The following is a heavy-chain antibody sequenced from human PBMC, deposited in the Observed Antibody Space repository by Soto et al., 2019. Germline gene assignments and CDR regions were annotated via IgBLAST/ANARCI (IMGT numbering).Heavy chain of an antibody. CDR1: GYTFTSYG. Sequence: ASVKVSCKASGYTFTSYGISWVRQAPGRGLEWMGWISAYNGNTNYAQKLQGRVTMTTDTSTSTAYMELRSLRSDDTAVYYCARVWTLVVAPREHDAFDIWGQGTMVTVAS. J-gene: IGHJ3*02. V-gene: IGHV1-18*01. CDR2: ISAYNGNT. CDR3: ARVWTLVVAPREHDAFDI. D-gene: IGHD2-15*01.